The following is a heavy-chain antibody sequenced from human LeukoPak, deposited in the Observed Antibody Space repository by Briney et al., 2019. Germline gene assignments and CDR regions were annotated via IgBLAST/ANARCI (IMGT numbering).Heavy chain of an antibody. J-gene: IGHJ4*02. CDR2: IYTSGST. V-gene: IGHV4-4*07. CDR3: AREPPISSSWYPLDY. D-gene: IGHD6-13*01. Sequence: SETLSLTCTVSGGSISSYYWSWIRQPAGKGLEWIGRIYTSGSTNYNPSLKSRVTMSVDTPKNQFSLKLSSVTAADTAVYYCAREPPISSSWYPLDYWGQGTLVTVSS. CDR1: GGSISSYY.